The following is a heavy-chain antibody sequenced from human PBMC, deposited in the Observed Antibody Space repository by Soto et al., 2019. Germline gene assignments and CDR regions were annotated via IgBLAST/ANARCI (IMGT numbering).Heavy chain of an antibody. Sequence: ASVKVSCKASGYTFTSYAISWVRQAPXQGLEWMGRIIPILGIANYAQKFQGRVTITADKSTSTAYTELSSLRSEDTAVYYCARDRYCSGGSCVSWFDPWGQGTLVTVS. V-gene: IGHV1-69*04. CDR2: IIPILGIA. D-gene: IGHD2-15*01. CDR1: GYTFTSYA. J-gene: IGHJ5*02. CDR3: ARDRYCSGGSCVSWFDP.